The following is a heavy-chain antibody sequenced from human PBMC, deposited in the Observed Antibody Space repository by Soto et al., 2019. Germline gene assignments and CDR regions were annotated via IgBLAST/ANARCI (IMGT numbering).Heavy chain of an antibody. D-gene: IGHD3-22*01. CDR3: AGRITMIVVVMAPGPFDY. J-gene: IGHJ4*02. CDR2: ISGSGGST. V-gene: IGHV3-23*01. CDR1: GFTFSSYA. Sequence: EVQLLESGGGLVQPGGSLRLSCAASGFTFSSYAMSWVRQAPGKGLEWVSAISGSGGSTYYADSVKGRFTISRDNSKNTLYLQMNSLRAEDTAVYYCAGRITMIVVVMAPGPFDYWGQGTLVTVSS.